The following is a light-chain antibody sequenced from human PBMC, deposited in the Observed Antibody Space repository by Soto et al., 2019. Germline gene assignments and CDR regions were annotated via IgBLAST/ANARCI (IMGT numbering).Light chain of an antibody. Sequence: EIVMTQSPDTLSVSPGEGATLSCRVSQSIRSNLAWYQQRPGQAPRLLMYGASTRADGIPDRFSGSGSGTDFTLTISRLEPEDFAVYYCQQYGSSPLTFGGGTKVDIK. CDR1: QSIRSN. J-gene: IGKJ4*01. CDR3: QQYGSSPLT. CDR2: GAS. V-gene: IGKV3-20*01.